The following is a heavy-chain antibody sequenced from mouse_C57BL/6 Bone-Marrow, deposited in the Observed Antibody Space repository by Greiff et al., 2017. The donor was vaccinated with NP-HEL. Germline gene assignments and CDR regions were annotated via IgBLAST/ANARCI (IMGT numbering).Heavy chain of an antibody. CDR2: IDPENGDT. CDR1: GFNIKDDY. D-gene: IGHD1-1*01. J-gene: IGHJ2*01. Sequence: EVQLQQSGAELVRPGASVKLSCTASGFNIKDDYMHWVKQRPEQGLEWIGWIDPENGDTEYASKFQGKATITADTSSNTAYLQLSSLTSEDTAVYYCTTYYYDYWGQGTTLTGSS. V-gene: IGHV14-4*01. CDR3: TTYYYDY.